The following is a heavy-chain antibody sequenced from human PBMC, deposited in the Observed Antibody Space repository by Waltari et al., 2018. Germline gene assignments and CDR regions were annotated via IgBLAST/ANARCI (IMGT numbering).Heavy chain of an antibody. D-gene: IGHD5-12*01. V-gene: IGHV3-7*01. J-gene: IGHJ6*02. CDR3: ARTHLGRWLQSGGMDV. Sequence: EVQLVESGGGLVQPGGSLRLSCAASGFTFSRYWVSWVREAPGKGLEWVANIKQDGSEKYYVDSVKGRFTITRDNAKNTVYLQMNSLRAEDTAVYYCARTHLGRWLQSGGMDVWGQGTTVTVSS. CDR1: GFTFSRYW. CDR2: IKQDGSEK.